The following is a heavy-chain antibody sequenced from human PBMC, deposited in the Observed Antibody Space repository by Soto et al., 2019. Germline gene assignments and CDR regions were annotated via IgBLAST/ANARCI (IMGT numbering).Heavy chain of an antibody. J-gene: IGHJ3*02. CDR1: GFTFSSYA. CDR3: AKVRRSGHNAFDI. CDR2: ISGSGGST. D-gene: IGHD3-10*01. V-gene: IGHV3-23*01. Sequence: GGSLRLSCAASGFTFSSYAMNWVRQAPGKGLEWVSDISGSGGSTNYADSVKGRFTISRDNSKNTLYLQMNSLRAEDTAVYYCAKVRRSGHNAFDIWGQGTMVTVSS.